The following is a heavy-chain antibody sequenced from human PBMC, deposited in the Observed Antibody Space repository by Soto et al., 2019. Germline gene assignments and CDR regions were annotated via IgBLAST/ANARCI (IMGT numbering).Heavy chain of an antibody. CDR3: ATSVPLDYYYGMDV. CDR1: GGSISSGGYY. V-gene: IGHV4-31*03. Sequence: QVQLQESGPGLVKPSQTLSLTCTVSGGSISSGGYYWSWIRQHPGKGLEWIGYIYYSGSTYYNPSLTSRVTISVDTSKNQFSLKLSSVTAADTAVYYCATSVPLDYYYGMDVWGQGTTVTVSS. J-gene: IGHJ6*02. CDR2: IYYSGST.